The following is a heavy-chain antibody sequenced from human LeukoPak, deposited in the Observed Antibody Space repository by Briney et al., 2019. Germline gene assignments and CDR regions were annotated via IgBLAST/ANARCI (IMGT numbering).Heavy chain of an antibody. Sequence: ASVKVSCKASGYTFTNDYMHWVRQAPGQGVEWMGMINPSGGSTIYAQQFQGRVTITRDMSTTTVYVEVSSLGSEDTAVYYCARGLYGAYVKLDYWGQGTLVTVSS. D-gene: IGHD4/OR15-4a*01. CDR3: ARGLYGAYVKLDY. J-gene: IGHJ4*02. V-gene: IGHV1-46*01. CDR1: GYTFTNDY. CDR2: INPSGGST.